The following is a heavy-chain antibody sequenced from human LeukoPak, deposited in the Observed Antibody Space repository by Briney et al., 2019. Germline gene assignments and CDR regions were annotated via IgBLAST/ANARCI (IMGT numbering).Heavy chain of an antibody. Sequence: GASVKVSCKASGYTFTSYGISWVRQAPGQGLEWMGWISTYNGNTNYAQKLQGRVTMTTDTSTSTAYMELRSLRSDDTAVYYCARDDAWELPLAGAFDYWGQGTLVTVSS. V-gene: IGHV1-18*01. CDR2: ISTYNGNT. J-gene: IGHJ4*02. CDR1: GYTFTSYG. D-gene: IGHD1-26*01. CDR3: ARDDAWELPLAGAFDY.